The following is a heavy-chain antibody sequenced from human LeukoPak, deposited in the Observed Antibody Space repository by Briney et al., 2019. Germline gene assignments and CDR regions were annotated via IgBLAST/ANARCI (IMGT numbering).Heavy chain of an antibody. CDR3: ARGPGATMIVPPDS. D-gene: IGHD3-22*01. J-gene: IGHJ4*02. CDR1: GGSISSSSYY. Sequence: PSETLSLTCTVSGGSISSSSYYWGWIRQPPGKGLEWIGSIYYSGSTYYNPSLKSRVTISADTSKNQFSLKLSSVTAADTAVYYCARGPGATMIVPPDSWGQGTLVTVSS. CDR2: IYYSGST. V-gene: IGHV4-39*01.